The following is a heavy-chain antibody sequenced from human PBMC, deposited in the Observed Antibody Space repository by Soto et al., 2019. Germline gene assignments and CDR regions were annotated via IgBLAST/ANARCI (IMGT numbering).Heavy chain of an antibody. Sequence: PSETLSLTCAVSGGSISSSNWWSWVRQPPGKGLEWIGEIYHSGSTNYNPSLKSRVTISVDKSKNQFSLKLSSVTAADTAVYYCARVRVVRGLLGPFDYWGQGTLVTVS. J-gene: IGHJ4*02. CDR2: IYHSGST. CDR1: GGSISSSNW. D-gene: IGHD2-15*01. V-gene: IGHV4-4*02. CDR3: ARVRVVRGLLGPFDY.